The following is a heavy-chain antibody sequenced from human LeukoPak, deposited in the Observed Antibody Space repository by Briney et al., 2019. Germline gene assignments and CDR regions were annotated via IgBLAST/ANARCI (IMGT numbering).Heavy chain of an antibody. D-gene: IGHD5-18*01. CDR2: IYYSGST. J-gene: IGHJ4*02. CDR1: GGSISSYY. CDR3: ARVRRGYSYGYSSGYYEFHYFDY. Sequence: SETLSLTCTVSGGSISSYYWSWIRQLPGKGLEWIGYIYYSGSTNYNPSLKSRVTISVDTSKNQFSLKLSSVTAADTAVYYCARVRRGYSYGYSSGYYEFHYFDYWGQGTLVTVSS. V-gene: IGHV4-59*01.